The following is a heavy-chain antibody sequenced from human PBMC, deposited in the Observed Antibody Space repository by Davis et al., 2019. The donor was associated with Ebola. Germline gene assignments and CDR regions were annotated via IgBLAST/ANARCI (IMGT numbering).Heavy chain of an antibody. J-gene: IGHJ4*02. V-gene: IGHV1-3*01. Sequence: AASVKVSCKASGYTFTSHAIHWVRQAPGQRLEWMGSINAGSDNTKYSQNFQGRVTITWDTSASTAYMELSSLTSDDTAVYYCARGGGYSVYDPSDHWGQGTLVTVSS. CDR1: GYTFTSHA. CDR3: ARGGGYSVYDPSDH. CDR2: INAGSDNT. D-gene: IGHD5/OR15-5a*01.